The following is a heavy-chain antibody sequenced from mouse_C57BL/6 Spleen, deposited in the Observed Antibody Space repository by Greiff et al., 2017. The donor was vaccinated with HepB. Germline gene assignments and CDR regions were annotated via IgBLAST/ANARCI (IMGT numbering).Heavy chain of an antibody. J-gene: IGHJ1*03. V-gene: IGHV1-64*01. CDR2: IHPNSGST. D-gene: IGHD1-1*01. CDR3: ARRQFITTVVAPYWYFDV. CDR1: GYTFTSYW. Sequence: QVQLQQPGAELVKPGASVKLSCKASGYTFTSYWMHWVKQRPGQGLEWIGMIHPNSGSTNYNEKFKSKATLTVDKSSSTAYMQLSSLTSEDSAVYYCARRQFITTVVAPYWYFDVWGTGTTVTVSS.